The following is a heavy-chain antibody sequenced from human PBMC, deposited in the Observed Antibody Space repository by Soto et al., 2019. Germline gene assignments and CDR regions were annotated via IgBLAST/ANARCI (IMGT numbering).Heavy chain of an antibody. CDR2: IDPSDSYT. J-gene: IGHJ4*02. D-gene: IGHD6-19*01. Sequence: RESLNISCKGSGYSFTSYWISLLRQMPGKGLEWMGRIDPSDSYTNYSPSFQGHVTISADKSISTAYLHWSSLKASDTAMYYFSRHNRSISWYSKRRFYFDYWGQGTRVNGSS. V-gene: IGHV5-10-1*01. CDR1: GYSFTSYW. CDR3: SRHNRSISWYSKRRFYFDY.